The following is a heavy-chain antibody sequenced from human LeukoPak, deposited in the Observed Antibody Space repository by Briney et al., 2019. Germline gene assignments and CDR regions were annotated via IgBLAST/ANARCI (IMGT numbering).Heavy chain of an antibody. D-gene: IGHD2-2*01. CDR2: ISSSSSYT. J-gene: IGHJ5*02. CDR3: ARVDCSSTSCMGGNWFDP. Sequence: LSLTCTVSGGSISSYYWNWIRQPPGKGLEWVSYISSSSSYTNYADSVKGRFTISRDNAKNSLYLQMNSLRAEDTAVYYCARVDCSSTSCMGGNWFDPWGQGTLVTVSS. V-gene: IGHV3-11*05. CDR1: GGSISSYY.